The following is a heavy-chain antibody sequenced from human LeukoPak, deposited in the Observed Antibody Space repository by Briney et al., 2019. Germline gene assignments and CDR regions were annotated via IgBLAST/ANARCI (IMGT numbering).Heavy chain of an antibody. CDR3: ARDLSYDILTPNWFDP. Sequence: GGSLRLSCAASGFTFCSYSMNWVRQAPGKGLEWVSSISSSSSYIYYADSVKGRFTISRDNAKNSLYLQMNSLRAEDTAVYYCARDLSYDILTPNWFDPWGQGTLVTVSS. J-gene: IGHJ5*02. CDR2: ISSSSSYI. D-gene: IGHD3-9*01. V-gene: IGHV3-21*01. CDR1: GFTFCSYS.